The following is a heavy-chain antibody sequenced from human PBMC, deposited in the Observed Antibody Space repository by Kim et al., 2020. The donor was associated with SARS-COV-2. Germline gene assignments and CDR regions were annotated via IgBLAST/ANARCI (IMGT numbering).Heavy chain of an antibody. Sequence: SETLSLTCTVSGYSISSGYYWGWIRQPPGKGLEWIGSIYHSGSTYYNPSLKSRVTISVDTSKNQFSLKLSSVTAADTAVYYCARGDVDRRYFDYWGQGTLVTVSS. D-gene: IGHD5-12*01. J-gene: IGHJ4*02. CDR3: ARGDVDRRYFDY. CDR2: IYHSGST. V-gene: IGHV4-38-2*02. CDR1: GYSISSGYY.